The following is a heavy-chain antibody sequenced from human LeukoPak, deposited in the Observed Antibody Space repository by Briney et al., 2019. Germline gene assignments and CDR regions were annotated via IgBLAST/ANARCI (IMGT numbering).Heavy chain of an antibody. J-gene: IGHJ4*02. D-gene: IGHD6-19*01. CDR3: ARGVAVAGTGEDY. CDR1: GGSISSGSYY. Sequence: SETLSLTCTVSGGSISSGSYYWSWIRQPAGKGLEWIGRIYTSGSTNYNPSLKGRVTISVDTSKNQFSLKLSSVTAADTAVYYCARGVAVAGTGEDYWGQGTLVTVSS. V-gene: IGHV4-61*02. CDR2: IYTSGST.